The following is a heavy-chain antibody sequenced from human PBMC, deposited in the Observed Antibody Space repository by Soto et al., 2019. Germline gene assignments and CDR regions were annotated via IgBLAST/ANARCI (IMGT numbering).Heavy chain of an antibody. CDR3: VTGDAWRILVAY. J-gene: IGHJ4*02. D-gene: IGHD2-15*01. CDR1: GGSITNADSL. Sequence: SETLPLTCAVSGGSITNADSLWFWIRKHLGKGLEWIGYIASSGTTYYNPPLKSPVSISLATSNNQFSLWLTSVTAADTAVYYCVTGDAWRILVAYWGQGSPVTVSS. V-gene: IGHV4-31*11. CDR2: IASSGTT.